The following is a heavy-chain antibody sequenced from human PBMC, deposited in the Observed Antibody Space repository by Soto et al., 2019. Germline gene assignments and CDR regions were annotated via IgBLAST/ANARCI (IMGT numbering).Heavy chain of an antibody. V-gene: IGHV4-39*01. CDR1: GGSISNVNYH. J-gene: IGHJ4*02. CDR3: ASLYKSSWFIPYDY. Sequence: SETLCLTCTVAGGSISNVNYHWSRIRQFPGNGLERIGSIFDTRSTYYNPSLKSRVTISVDTSKNQFSLNLRSVTAADTAVYYCASLYKSSWFIPYDYLGQGTLVTVSS. CDR2: IFDTRST. D-gene: IGHD6-13*01.